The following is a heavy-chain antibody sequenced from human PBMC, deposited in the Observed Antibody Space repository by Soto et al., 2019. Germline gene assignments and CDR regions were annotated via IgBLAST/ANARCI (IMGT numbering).Heavy chain of an antibody. CDR1: GGTFSSYA. V-gene: IGHV1-69*13. CDR2: IIPIFGTA. J-gene: IGHJ3*02. CDR3: ARDMGAAASGAFDI. D-gene: IGHD1-26*01. Sequence: SVKVSCKASGGTFSSYAISWVRQAPGQGLEWMGGIIPIFGTANYAQKFQGRVTITADESTSTAYMELSSLRSEDTAVYYCARDMGAAASGAFDIWGQGTMVTVSS.